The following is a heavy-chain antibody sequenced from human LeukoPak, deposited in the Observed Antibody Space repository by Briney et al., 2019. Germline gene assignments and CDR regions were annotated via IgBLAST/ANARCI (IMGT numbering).Heavy chain of an antibody. Sequence: NPSETLSLTCTVSGGSISSYYWSWIRQPPGKGLEWIAYISDIGSINYNPSLKSRVTISLDTSKNQFSLKLSSVTAADTAVYYCAGHHPRNTVDFWGQGTLVTVSS. D-gene: IGHD2/OR15-2a*01. CDR3: AGHHPRNTVDF. V-gene: IGHV4-59*08. CDR2: ISDIGSI. J-gene: IGHJ4*02. CDR1: GGSISSYY.